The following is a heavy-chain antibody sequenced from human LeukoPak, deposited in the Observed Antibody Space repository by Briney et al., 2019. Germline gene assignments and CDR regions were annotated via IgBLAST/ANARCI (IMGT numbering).Heavy chain of an antibody. Sequence: NASETLSLTCTVSGGSISSYYWSWIRQPPGKGLEWIAYIYHSGDTNYNPSLKSRVTISIDTSNKQFSLNLSSVTAADTAVYYCARYFYYSMDVWGKGTTVTVSS. CDR1: GGSISSYY. CDR2: IYHSGDT. CDR3: ARYFYYSMDV. V-gene: IGHV4-59*01. J-gene: IGHJ6*03.